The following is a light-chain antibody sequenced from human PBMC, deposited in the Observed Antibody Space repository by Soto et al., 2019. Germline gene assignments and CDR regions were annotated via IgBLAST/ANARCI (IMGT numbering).Light chain of an antibody. CDR1: QSVSSN. CDR2: GAS. CDR3: QQYNDWPPYT. Sequence: EIVMTQSPATLSVSPGERATLSCRASQSVSSNLAWYQQRPGQAPSLLIYGASTRATGIPARFSGGGSGTEFTLTISSLQSEHFAVYYCQQYNDWPPYTFGQGTKLEIK. V-gene: IGKV3-15*01. J-gene: IGKJ2*01.